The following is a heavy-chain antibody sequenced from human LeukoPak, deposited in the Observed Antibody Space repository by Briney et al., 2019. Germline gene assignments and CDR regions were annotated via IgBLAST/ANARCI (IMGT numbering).Heavy chain of an antibody. V-gene: IGHV4-39*01. CDR1: GGSISSSSYY. D-gene: IGHD3-3*01. J-gene: IGHJ4*02. CDR2: IYYSGST. CDR3: ARLDDFLGYYFDY. Sequence: PSETLSLTCTVSGGSISSSSYYWGWIRQPPGKGLEWIGSIYYSGSTYYNPSLKSRVTISVDTSKNQFSLKLSSVTAADTAVYYCARLDDFLGYYFDYWGQGTLVTVSS.